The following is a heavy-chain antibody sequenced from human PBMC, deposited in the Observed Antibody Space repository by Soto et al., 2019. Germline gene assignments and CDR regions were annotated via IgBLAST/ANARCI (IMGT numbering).Heavy chain of an antibody. CDR2: ISVTGGNI. Sequence: GGSLRLSCAASGFTFTSYAMSWVRQAPGKGLECVSAISVTGGNIFYADSVKGRFSISRDNSKDTLSLQMNSLRAEDTAIYYCAKVRFSSGWYGPFSWGQGTLVTVSS. CDR1: GFTFTSYA. J-gene: IGHJ5*02. D-gene: IGHD6-19*01. CDR3: AKVRFSSGWYGPFS. V-gene: IGHV3-23*01.